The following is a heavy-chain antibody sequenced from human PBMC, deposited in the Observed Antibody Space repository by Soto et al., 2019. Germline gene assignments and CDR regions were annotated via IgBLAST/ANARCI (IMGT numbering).Heavy chain of an antibody. D-gene: IGHD3-10*01. CDR2: ITGGGDAT. CDR3: ARKVRGSTTRPDYWSFDL. J-gene: IGHJ2*01. V-gene: IGHV3-23*01. CDR1: GFTFINYA. Sequence: EVQLLDSGGGLVQPGGSLRLSCATSGFTFINYAMNWVRQAPGKGLQWVATITGGGDATFYTDSVKGRVTISRDCSSNTASLQMSSLGVDDTAVYYCARKVRGSTTRPDYWSFDLWGRGNLVTVSS.